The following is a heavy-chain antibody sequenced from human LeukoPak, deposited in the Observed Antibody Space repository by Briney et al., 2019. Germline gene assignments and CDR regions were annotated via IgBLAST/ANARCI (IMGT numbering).Heavy chain of an antibody. CDR3: ARIPLYFLEPFDY. Sequence: SETLSLTCAVYGGSVSGYYWRWIRQPPGKGLECIGEISHRGRTHYNPSLKGRVTMSVDTSKNQFALEVDSVTAADTAVYYCARIPLYFLEPFDYWGQGILVTVSS. CDR1: GGSVSGYY. CDR2: ISHRGRT. J-gene: IGHJ4*02. V-gene: IGHV4-34*01. D-gene: IGHD3-3*01.